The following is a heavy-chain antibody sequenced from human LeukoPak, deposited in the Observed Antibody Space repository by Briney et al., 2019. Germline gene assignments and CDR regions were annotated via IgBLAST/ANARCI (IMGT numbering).Heavy chain of an antibody. CDR1: GFTFSSYG. D-gene: IGHD1-26*01. CDR3: AKDQGSGSYAFDP. J-gene: IGHJ5*02. CDR2: IRYDGSNK. V-gene: IGHV3-30*02. Sequence: GGSLRLSCAASGFTFSSYGMHWVRQAPGKGLEWVAFIRYDGSNKSYADSVKGRFTISRDNSKNTLYLQMNSLRAEDTAVYYCAKDQGSGSYAFDPWGQGTLVTVSS.